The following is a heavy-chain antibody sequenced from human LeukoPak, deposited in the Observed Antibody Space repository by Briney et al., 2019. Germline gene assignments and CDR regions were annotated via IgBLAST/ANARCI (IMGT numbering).Heavy chain of an antibody. J-gene: IGHJ3*02. D-gene: IGHD5-24*01. CDR3: AREMDTSYDAFDI. Sequence: GGSLRLSCVGSGFSFSDTWMSWVRQAPGKGLEWVSVIYNGGNTYYADFVKGRFTISRDNSKNTLYLQMNSLRAEDTAVYYCAREMDTSYDAFDIWGQGTMVTVSS. CDR2: IYNGGNT. CDR1: GFSFSDTW. V-gene: IGHV3-53*01.